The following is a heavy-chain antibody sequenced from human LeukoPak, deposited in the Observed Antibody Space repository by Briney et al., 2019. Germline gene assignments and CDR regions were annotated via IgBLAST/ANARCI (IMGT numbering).Heavy chain of an antibody. CDR1: GGSIRSYY. D-gene: IGHD4-17*01. Sequence: SETLSLTCTVSGGSIRSYYWSWIRQPLGEGLEWIGYIYYSGSTNYNPSLKSRVSISVDTSKNQFSLKLSSVTSADTAVYYCARTGSTVTMLYPFDHWGQGTLVTVSS. J-gene: IGHJ4*02. CDR3: ARTGSTVTMLYPFDH. V-gene: IGHV4-59*01. CDR2: IYYSGST.